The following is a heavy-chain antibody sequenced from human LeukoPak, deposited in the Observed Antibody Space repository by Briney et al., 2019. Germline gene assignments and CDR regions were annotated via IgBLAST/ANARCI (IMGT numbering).Heavy chain of an antibody. Sequence: KTSETLSLTCAVYGGSFSGYYWSWIRQPPGKGLEWIGEINHGGSTNYNPSLKSRVTISVDTSKNQFSLKLSSVTAADTAVYYCAREVGGLGSSTSCYARFCYYGMDVWGQGTTVTISS. CDR1: GGSFSGYY. D-gene: IGHD2-2*01. CDR2: INHGGST. CDR3: AREVGGLGSSTSCYARFCYYGMDV. V-gene: IGHV4-34*01. J-gene: IGHJ6*02.